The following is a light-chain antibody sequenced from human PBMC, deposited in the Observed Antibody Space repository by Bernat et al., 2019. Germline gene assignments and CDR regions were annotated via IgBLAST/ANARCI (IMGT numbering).Light chain of an antibody. V-gene: IGLV3-25*03. J-gene: IGLJ3*02. CDR2: KDT. Sequence: YELTQPPSVSVSPGQTARITCSGDALPNQYSFWYQQKPGRAPVVVIYKDTERPSGIPERFSGSSSGTTVTLTISGVQAEDGADYYCQSADSSGTWVFGGGTKLTVL. CDR1: ALPNQY. CDR3: QSADSSGTWV.